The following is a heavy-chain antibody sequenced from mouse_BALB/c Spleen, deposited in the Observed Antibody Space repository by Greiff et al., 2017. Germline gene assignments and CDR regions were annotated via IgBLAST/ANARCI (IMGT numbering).Heavy chain of an antibody. CDR1: GFTFSSYG. Sequence: EVKVVESGGDLVKPGGSLTLSCAASGFTFSSYGMSWVRQTPDKRLEWVATISSGGSYTYYPDSVKGRFTISRDNAKNTLYLQMSSLKSEDTAMYYCARQGGNFCFGYWGQGTTLTGSS. CDR3: ARQGGNFCFGY. V-gene: IGHV5-6*01. D-gene: IGHD2-1*01. CDR2: ISSGGSYT. J-gene: IGHJ2*01.